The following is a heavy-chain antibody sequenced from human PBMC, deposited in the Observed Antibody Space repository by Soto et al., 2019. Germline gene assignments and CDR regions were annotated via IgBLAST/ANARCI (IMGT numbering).Heavy chain of an antibody. CDR1: GDSITSGSYY. D-gene: IGHD1-1*01. J-gene: IGHJ5*02. Sequence: SETLSLTCTVSGDSITSGSYYWSWIRQPPGKGLEWIGYIYHTGSINYDPSLRSRVTISVDTSKNQFSLRLSSVTAVDTAVYYCARVVGLEYTTKWFDPWGQGTLVTVSS. V-gene: IGHV4-61*01. CDR3: ARVVGLEYTTKWFDP. CDR2: IYHTGSI.